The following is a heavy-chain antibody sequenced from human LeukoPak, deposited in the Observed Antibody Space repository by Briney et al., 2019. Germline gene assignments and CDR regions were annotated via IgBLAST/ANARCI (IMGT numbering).Heavy chain of an antibody. CDR3: AKDNYYDTSAFVDY. J-gene: IGHJ4*02. CDR1: GFTFSSYG. CDR2: ISSRGSDQ. Sequence: QPGRSLRLSCAASGFTFSSYGKHWVRQTPVKGLEWVAAISSRGSDQYYADPVKGRFTISRDNSKNTLYLQMSSVRAEDTAVYFCAKDNYYDTSAFVDYWGQGTLVTVSS. V-gene: IGHV3-30*18. D-gene: IGHD3-22*01.